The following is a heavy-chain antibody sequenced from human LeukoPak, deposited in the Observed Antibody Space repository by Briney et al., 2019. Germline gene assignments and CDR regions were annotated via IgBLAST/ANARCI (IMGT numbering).Heavy chain of an antibody. Sequence: ASVKVSYKTSGYTFTIYAISWVRQAPGQGGEWMGWISTYDGNTNYAQKLQGIVTMTTDTSTSTAYLELRSLRSDDTAVYYCARDLDGDSNSWGQGTLVTVSS. V-gene: IGHV1-18*04. CDR2: ISTYDGNT. CDR3: ARDLDGDSNS. CDR1: GYTFTIYA. J-gene: IGHJ5*02. D-gene: IGHD4-17*01.